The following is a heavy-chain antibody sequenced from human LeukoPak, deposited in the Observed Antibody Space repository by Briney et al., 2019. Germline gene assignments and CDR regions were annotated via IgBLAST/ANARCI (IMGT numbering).Heavy chain of an antibody. CDR1: GYTSTSYY. V-gene: IGHV1-46*01. CDR2: INPHGGST. J-gene: IGHJ4*02. Sequence: GASVKVSCKASGYTSTSYYMHWVRQAPGQGLEWMGIINPHGGSTSYAQKFQGRVTMTRDTSTSTVYMELSSLRSEDTAVYYCARASTPGYDSSGYFDYWGQGTLVPVSS. D-gene: IGHD3-22*01. CDR3: ARASTPGYDSSGYFDY.